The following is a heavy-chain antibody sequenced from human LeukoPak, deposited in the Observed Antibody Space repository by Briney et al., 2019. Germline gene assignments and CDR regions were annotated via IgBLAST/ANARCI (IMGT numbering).Heavy chain of an antibody. V-gene: IGHV4-4*07. J-gene: IGHJ4*02. CDR3: ARAWTAVMVFDY. D-gene: IGHD4-17*01. CDR2: TYTSGST. Sequence: SETLSLTCTVSGGSFSSYYWSWIRQPAGKGLEWIGRTYTSGSTNYNPSLKSRVTMSVDTSKNQFSLKLSSVTAADTAVYYCARAWTAVMVFDYWGQGTLVTVSS. CDR1: GGSFSSYY.